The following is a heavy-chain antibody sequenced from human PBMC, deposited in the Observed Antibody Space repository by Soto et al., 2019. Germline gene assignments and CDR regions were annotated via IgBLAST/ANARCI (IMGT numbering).Heavy chain of an antibody. CDR1: GFTFCSYA. CDR3: AKDQTVAGYFDY. V-gene: IGHV3-23*01. Sequence: PGGFLRLSCAASGFTFCSYAMSWVRPAPGKGLEWVSAISGSGGSTYYADSVKGRFTISRDNSKNTLYLQMNSLRAEDTAVYYCAKDQTVAGYFDYWGQGTLVTVSS. CDR2: ISGSGGST. D-gene: IGHD6-19*01. J-gene: IGHJ4*02.